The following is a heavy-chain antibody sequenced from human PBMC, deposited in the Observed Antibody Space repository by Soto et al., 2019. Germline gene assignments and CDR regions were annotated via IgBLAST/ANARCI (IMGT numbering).Heavy chain of an antibody. CDR3: AKGRYDFWSGYYPDWFDP. J-gene: IGHJ5*02. Sequence: GGSLRLSCAASGFTFSSYGMHWVRQAPGKGLEWVAVISYDGSNKYYADSVKGRFTISRDNSKNTLYLQMNSLRAEDTAVYYCAKGRYDFWSGYYPDWFDPWGQGTLVTVSS. V-gene: IGHV3-30*18. D-gene: IGHD3-3*01. CDR1: GFTFSSYG. CDR2: ISYDGSNK.